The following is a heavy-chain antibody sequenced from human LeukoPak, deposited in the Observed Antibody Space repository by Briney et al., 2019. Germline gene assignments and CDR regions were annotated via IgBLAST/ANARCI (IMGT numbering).Heavy chain of an antibody. CDR1: GFTFSDYY. J-gene: IGHJ4*02. D-gene: IGHD3-10*01. V-gene: IGHV3-11*01. CDR3: ARGHRHGLLWFGESLGVSRYYFDY. Sequence: GGSLRLSCAASGFTFSDYYMSWIRQAPGKGLEWASYISSSGSTIYYADSVKGRFTISRDNAKNSLYLQMNSLRAEDTAVYYCARGHRHGLLWFGESLGVSRYYFDYWGQGTLVTVSS. CDR2: ISSSGSTI.